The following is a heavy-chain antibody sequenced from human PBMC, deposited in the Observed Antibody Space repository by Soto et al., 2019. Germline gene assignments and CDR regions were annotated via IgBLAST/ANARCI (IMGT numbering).Heavy chain of an antibody. V-gene: IGHV1-2*02. Sequence: ASVKVSCKASGYTFTGYYMHWVRQAPGQGLEWMGWINPNSGGTNYAQKFQGRVTMTRDTSISTAYMELSRLRSDDTAVYYCARLNYYDSSGYYHDYWGQGTLVTV. J-gene: IGHJ4*02. CDR3: ARLNYYDSSGYYHDY. D-gene: IGHD3-22*01. CDR2: INPNSGGT. CDR1: GYTFTGYY.